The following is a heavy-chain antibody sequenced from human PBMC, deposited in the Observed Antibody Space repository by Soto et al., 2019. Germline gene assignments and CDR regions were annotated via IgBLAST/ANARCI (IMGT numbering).Heavy chain of an antibody. Sequence: ASVEVSCKASGYTFTGYYMHWVRQAPGQGLEWMGWINPNSGGTNYAQKFQGWVTMTRDTSISTAYMELSRLRSDDTAVYYCARSGSSSAVYYYYGMDVWGQGTTVTVSS. V-gene: IGHV1-2*04. CDR2: INPNSGGT. CDR1: GYTFTGYY. J-gene: IGHJ6*02. CDR3: ARSGSSSAVYYYYGMDV. D-gene: IGHD6-6*01.